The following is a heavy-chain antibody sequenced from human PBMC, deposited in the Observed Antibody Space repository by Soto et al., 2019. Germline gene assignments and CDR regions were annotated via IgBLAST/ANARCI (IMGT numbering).Heavy chain of an antibody. CDR2: INHSGST. J-gene: IGHJ5*02. CDR1: GGSFSGYY. Sequence: SETLSLTCAVYGGSFSGYYWSWIRQPPGKGLEWIGEINHSGSTNYNPSLKSRVTISVDTSKNQFSLKLSSVTAADTAVYYCASSPEQQLGNWFDPWGQGTLVTSPQ. CDR3: ASSPEQQLGNWFDP. V-gene: IGHV4-34*01. D-gene: IGHD6-13*01.